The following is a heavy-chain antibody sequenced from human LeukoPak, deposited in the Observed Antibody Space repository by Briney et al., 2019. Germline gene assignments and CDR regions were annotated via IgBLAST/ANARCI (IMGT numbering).Heavy chain of an antibody. V-gene: IGHV4-61*03. Sequence: SETLSLTCTASGGPVSSGSYCWSWIRQPPEKRPEWIGYICDTGSIDHNPSLKSRVTISVDTSKNHFSLKLSSVTAADTAVYYCARGGTTVAGTFWFDPWGQGTLVTVSS. CDR3: ARGGTTVAGTFWFDP. D-gene: IGHD6-19*01. CDR1: GGPVSSGSYC. J-gene: IGHJ5*02. CDR2: ICDTGSI.